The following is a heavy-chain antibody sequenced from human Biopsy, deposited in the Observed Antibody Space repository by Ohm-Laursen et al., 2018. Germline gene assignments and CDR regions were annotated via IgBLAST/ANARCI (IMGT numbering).Heavy chain of an antibody. D-gene: IGHD2-8*01. V-gene: IGHV4-34*01. CDR2: ITHSGYN. Sequence: GTLSLTCTVYSGSFSSNYWTWIRQPPGKGLEWIGEITHSGYNNYNPSLKSRVTVSVDTSKNQFSLKLSSVTAADTAVYYCASRLYGPNPIDYWGQGTLVTVSS. CDR3: ASRLYGPNPIDY. CDR1: SGSFSSNY. J-gene: IGHJ4*02.